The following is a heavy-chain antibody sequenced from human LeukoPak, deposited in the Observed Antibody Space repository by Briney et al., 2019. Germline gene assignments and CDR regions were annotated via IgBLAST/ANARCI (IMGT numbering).Heavy chain of an antibody. D-gene: IGHD6-13*01. Sequence: GGSLRLSCAASGFTFSSYAMSWVRQAPGKGLEWVLGLGGSGGDTYYADSVKGRFTISRDNSKHTLYPQMNSLRAEDTAVYYCAKERPYSSSYYSLDLWGQGTLVSVSS. CDR1: GFTFSSYA. CDR2: LGGSGGDT. CDR3: AKERPYSSSYYSLDL. J-gene: IGHJ5*02. V-gene: IGHV3-23*01.